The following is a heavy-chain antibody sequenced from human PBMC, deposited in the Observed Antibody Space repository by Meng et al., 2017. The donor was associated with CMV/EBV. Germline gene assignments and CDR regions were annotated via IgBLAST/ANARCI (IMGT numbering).Heavy chain of an antibody. CDR3: ARDGTSDAFDI. J-gene: IGHJ3*02. Sequence: GESLKISCAASGFTFSSYSMNWVRQAPGKGLEWVAVISYDGSNKYYADSVKGRFTISRDNSKNTLYLQMNSLRAEDTAVYYCARDGTSDAFDIWGQGTMVTVSS. CDR2: ISYDGSNK. D-gene: IGHD1-1*01. V-gene: IGHV3-30*03. CDR1: GFTFSSYS.